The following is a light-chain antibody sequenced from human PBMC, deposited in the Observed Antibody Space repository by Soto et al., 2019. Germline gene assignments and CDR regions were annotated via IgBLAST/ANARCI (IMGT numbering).Light chain of an antibody. Sequence: QSVLTQPPSVSGAPGQRVTISCTGSSPNIGTGYDVHWYQQLPGTAPKLLIYGNNNPPSGVPDRFSGSKSGTSASLAITGLQAEDEADYYCQSYDSSLSAWVFGGGTKVTVL. CDR1: SPNIGTGYD. CDR2: GNN. V-gene: IGLV1-40*01. J-gene: IGLJ3*02. CDR3: QSYDSSLSAWV.